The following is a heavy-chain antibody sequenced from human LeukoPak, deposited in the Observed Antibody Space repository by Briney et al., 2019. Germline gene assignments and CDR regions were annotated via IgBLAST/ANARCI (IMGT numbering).Heavy chain of an antibody. V-gene: IGHV3-53*01. Sequence: GGSLRLSCAASGFTVSSNYMSWVRQAPGKGLEWVSVIYSGGSTYYADSVKGRFTISRDNSKNTLYLQMNSLRAEDTAVYYCARVRYSYGSYYFDYWGQGTLVTVSS. CDR3: ARVRYSYGSYYFDY. J-gene: IGHJ4*02. CDR2: IYSGGST. CDR1: GFTVSSNY. D-gene: IGHD5-18*01.